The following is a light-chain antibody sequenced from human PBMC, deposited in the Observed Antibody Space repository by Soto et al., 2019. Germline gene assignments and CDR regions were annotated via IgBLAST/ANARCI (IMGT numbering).Light chain of an antibody. CDR1: QSISSN. J-gene: IGKJ4*01. Sequence: EIVMTQSPATLSVSPGERATLSCRASQSISSNLAWYQQKPGQAPRLLMFPTSSRATGFPARFSGSGSGTEFNLTISSLQSEDFGVYYCQQYNNWPRATFGGGTKVDIK. CDR3: QQYNNWPRAT. V-gene: IGKV3-15*01. CDR2: PTS.